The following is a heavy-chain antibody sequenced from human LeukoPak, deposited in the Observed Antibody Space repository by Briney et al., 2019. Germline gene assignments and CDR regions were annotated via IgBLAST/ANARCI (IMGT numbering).Heavy chain of an antibody. CDR2: IWFDKNQ. J-gene: IGHJ6*02. D-gene: IGHD2-8*01. V-gene: IGHV3-33*01. CDR3: ARDRHWVNGLCHSPPGRDV. Sequence: PGGSLRLSCAASGFILGDYGMHWVRQAPGKGLEWVADIWFDKNQHFADSVKGRFAISRDTSKNTVYLQINSLRAEATAVYYWARDRHWVNGLCHSPPGRDVWAQGTTVTVPS. CDR1: GFILGDYG.